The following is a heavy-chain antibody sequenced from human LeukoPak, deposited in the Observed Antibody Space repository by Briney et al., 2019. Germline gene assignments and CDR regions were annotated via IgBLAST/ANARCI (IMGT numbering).Heavy chain of an antibody. V-gene: IGHV4-39*01. J-gene: IGHJ4*02. Sequence: SETLSLTCTVSGGSISSSSYYWGWIRQPPGKGLEWIGSIYYSGSTYYNPSLKSRVTISVDTSKNQFSLKLSSVTAADTAVYYCARFSLLLPHYFDYWGQGTLVTVSS. CDR3: ARFSLLLPHYFDY. CDR1: GGSISSSSYY. D-gene: IGHD3-22*01. CDR2: IYYSGST.